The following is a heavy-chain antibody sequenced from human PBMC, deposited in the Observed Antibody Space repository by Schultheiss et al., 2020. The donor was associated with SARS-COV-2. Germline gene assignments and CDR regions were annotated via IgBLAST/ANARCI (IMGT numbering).Heavy chain of an antibody. D-gene: IGHD3-22*01. V-gene: IGHV4-38-2*02. Sequence: SETLSLTCAVSGYSISSGYYWGWIRQPPGKGLEWIGSIYHSGSTYYNPSLKSRVTISVDTSKNQFSLKLSSVTAADTAEYYCAREGTDYYDSSGYYVDYWGQGTLVTVSS. CDR3: AREGTDYYDSSGYYVDY. CDR1: GYSISSGYY. J-gene: IGHJ4*02. CDR2: IYHSGST.